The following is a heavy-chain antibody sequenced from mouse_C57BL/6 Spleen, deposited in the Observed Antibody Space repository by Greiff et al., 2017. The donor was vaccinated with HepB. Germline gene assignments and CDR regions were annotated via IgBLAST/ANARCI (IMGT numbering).Heavy chain of an antibody. CDR3: TTDGYYRAMDY. V-gene: IGHV1-15*01. D-gene: IGHD2-3*01. Sequence: QVQLKQSGAELVRPGASVTLSCKASGYTFTDYEMHWVKQTPVHGLEWIGAIDPETGGTAYNQKFKGKAILTADKSSSTAYMELRSLTSEDSAVYYCTTDGYYRAMDYWGQGTSVTVSS. CDR1: GYTFTDYE. J-gene: IGHJ4*01. CDR2: IDPETGGT.